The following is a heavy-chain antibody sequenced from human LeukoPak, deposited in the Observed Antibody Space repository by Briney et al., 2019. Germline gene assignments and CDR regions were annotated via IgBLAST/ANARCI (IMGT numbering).Heavy chain of an antibody. V-gene: IGHV4-39*01. J-gene: IGHJ4*02. CDR3: ARRGYFDWLLFDDY. CDR1: GVSVSSSTYY. D-gene: IGHD3-9*01. Sequence: SETLSLTCTVSGVSVSSSTYYWGWIRQPPGKGLEWIGSIYYSGTTYYNPPLKSRVTISVDASKNRFSLKLSSVTAADTAVYYCARRGYFDWLLFDDYWGQGTLVTVSS. CDR2: IYYSGTT.